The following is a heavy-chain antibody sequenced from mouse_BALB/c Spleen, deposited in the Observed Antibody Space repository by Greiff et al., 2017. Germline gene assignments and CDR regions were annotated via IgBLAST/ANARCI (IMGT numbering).Heavy chain of an antibody. CDR3: ARSSYYGNFAFDY. CDR1: GYTFTSYV. J-gene: IGHJ2*01. V-gene: IGHV1-14*01. CDR2: INPYNDGT. D-gene: IGHD2-1*01. Sequence: VQLQQSGPELVKPGASVKMSCKASGYTFTSYVMHWVKQKPGQGLEWIGYINPYNDGTKYNEKFKGKATLTSDKSSSTAYMELSSLTSEDSAVYYCARSSYYGNFAFDYWGQGTTLTVSS.